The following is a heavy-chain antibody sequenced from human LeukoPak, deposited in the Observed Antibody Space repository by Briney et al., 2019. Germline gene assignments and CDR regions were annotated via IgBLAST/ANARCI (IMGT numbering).Heavy chain of an antibody. CDR1: GFTFSDYY. Sequence: LRLSCEASGFTFSDYYISWVRQRPGQGLEWIGYIYHSGTTYYSPSLKSRVTISVDTSKNQFSLKLSSVTAADTAVYYCARDSRDGYSHFDSWGQGTLVTVSS. V-gene: IGHV4-31*02. J-gene: IGHJ4*02. CDR3: ARDSRDGYSHFDS. D-gene: IGHD5-24*01. CDR2: IYHSGTT.